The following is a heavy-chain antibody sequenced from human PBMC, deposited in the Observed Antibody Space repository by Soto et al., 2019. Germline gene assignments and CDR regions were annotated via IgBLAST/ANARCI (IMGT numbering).Heavy chain of an antibody. Sequence: GVSLRLSCAASGFTFSSYAMSWVRQAPGKGLEWVSAISGSGGSTYYADSVKGRFTISRDNSKNTLYLQMNSLRAEDTAVYYCAKDASYSSSWYPYFQHWGQGTLVTVSS. D-gene: IGHD6-13*01. CDR2: ISGSGGST. J-gene: IGHJ1*01. CDR1: GFTFSSYA. CDR3: AKDASYSSSWYPYFQH. V-gene: IGHV3-23*01.